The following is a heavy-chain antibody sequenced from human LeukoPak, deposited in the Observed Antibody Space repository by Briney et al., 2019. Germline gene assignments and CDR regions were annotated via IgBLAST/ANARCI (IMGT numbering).Heavy chain of an antibody. D-gene: IGHD6-13*01. V-gene: IGHV1-69*13. CDR2: IIPIFGTA. CDR3: ARGRCSRIFYYYYMDV. J-gene: IGHJ6*03. CDR1: GGTFSSYA. Sequence: SVKVSCKASGGTFSSYAISWVRQAPGQGLEWMGEIIPIFGTANYAQKFQGRVTITADESTSTAYMELSSLRSEDTAAYYCARGRCSRIFYYYYMDVWGKGTTVTVSS.